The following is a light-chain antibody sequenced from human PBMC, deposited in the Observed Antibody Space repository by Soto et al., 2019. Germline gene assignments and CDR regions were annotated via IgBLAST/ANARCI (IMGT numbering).Light chain of an antibody. CDR3: QQYYTTPSIT. V-gene: IGKV4-1*01. CDR2: WAS. Sequence: DIVMTHSPDSLAMYLGERSTINCKNLQTVLYTNNLNYLAWYQQKPGQPPKLLIYWASTRESGVPDRFSGSGSGTDFTLTISSLQAEDVAVYYCQQYYTTPSITFGQGTRLEI. J-gene: IGKJ5*01. CDR1: QTVLYTNNLNY.